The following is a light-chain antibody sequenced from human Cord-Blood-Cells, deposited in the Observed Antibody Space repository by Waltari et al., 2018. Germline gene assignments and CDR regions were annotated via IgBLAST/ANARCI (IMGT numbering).Light chain of an antibody. V-gene: IGLV2-11*01. CDR3: CSYAGSYTWV. CDR2: DVS. J-gene: IGLJ3*02. CDR1: SSDVGGYNY. Sequence: QSALTQPRSVSASPGQSATISCTGTSSDVGGYNYVSWYQQPPGKAPKLMIYDVSKRPSGVPDRFSGSKSGNTASLTISGLQAEDEADYYCCSYAGSYTWVFGGGTKLTVL.